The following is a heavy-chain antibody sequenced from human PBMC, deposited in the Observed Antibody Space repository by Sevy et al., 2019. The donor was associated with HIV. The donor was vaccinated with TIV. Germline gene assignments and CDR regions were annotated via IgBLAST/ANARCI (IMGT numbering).Heavy chain of an antibody. J-gene: IGHJ4*02. CDR2: RSVDGNIK. V-gene: IGHV3-30*18. CDR1: GFRFNRYG. D-gene: IGHD5-18*01. Sequence: GGSLRLSCAASGFRFNRYGMHWVRRAPGKGLEWVAARSVDGNIKDYGDSVKGRFTISRDNSKNTLYLQMNSLRGDDTAVYYCAKDFVAGYNYPHWGYLDYWGRGTLVTVSS. CDR3: AKDFVAGYNYPHWGYLDY.